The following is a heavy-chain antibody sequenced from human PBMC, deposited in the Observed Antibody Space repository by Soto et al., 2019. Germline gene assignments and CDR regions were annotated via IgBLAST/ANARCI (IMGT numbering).Heavy chain of an antibody. V-gene: IGHV2-5*02. CDR1: GFSLSTSGVG. D-gene: IGHD1-26*01. CDR2: IYWDDDK. J-gene: IGHJ6*02. CDR3: AHAKWELHYYYGMDV. Sequence: GSCPTLVNPTQTLTLTCTLSGFSLSTSGVGVGWIRQPPGKALELLALIYWDDDKRYSPSLKSRLTITRDTSKNQVVLTMTNMDPVDTATYYCAHAKWELHYYYGMDVWGQGTKVTVSS.